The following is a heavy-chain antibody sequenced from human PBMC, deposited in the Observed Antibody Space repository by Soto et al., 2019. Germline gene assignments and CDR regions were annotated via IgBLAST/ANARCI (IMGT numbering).Heavy chain of an antibody. V-gene: IGHV3-66*01. CDR1: GFIVSVNY. CDR3: ARENYYCGRDV. CDR2: ITGGDST. Sequence: EVQLVESGGGLVQPGGSLRLSCAASGFIVSVNYMSWVRQAPGKGLEWVSLITGGDSTYYADSVKGRFTISRDNSKNTPYLQMSRLRAEDTAVYYWARENYYCGRDVWGQGTTVTVSS. J-gene: IGHJ6*02.